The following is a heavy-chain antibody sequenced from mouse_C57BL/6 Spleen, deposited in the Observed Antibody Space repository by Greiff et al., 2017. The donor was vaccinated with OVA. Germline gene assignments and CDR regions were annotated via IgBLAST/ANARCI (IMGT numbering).Heavy chain of an antibody. Sequence: VKLMESGPELVKPGASVKISCKASGYAFSSSWMNWVKQRPGKGLEWIGRIYPGDGDTNYNGKFKGKATLTADKSSSTAYMQLSSLTSEDSAVYFCARKVADWYFDVWGTGTTVTVSS. CDR3: ARKVADWYFDV. J-gene: IGHJ1*03. CDR1: GYAFSSSW. D-gene: IGHD1-1*01. V-gene: IGHV1-82*01. CDR2: IYPGDGDT.